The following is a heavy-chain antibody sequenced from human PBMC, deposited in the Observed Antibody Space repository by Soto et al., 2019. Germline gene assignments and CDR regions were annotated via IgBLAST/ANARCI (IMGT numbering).Heavy chain of an antibody. CDR2: IIPILGIA. J-gene: IGHJ6*03. CDR1: GGTFSSYT. CDR3: ASEGEPDYYYYYMDV. V-gene: IGHV1-69*02. Sequence: ASVKVSCKASGGTFSSYTISWVRQAPGQGLEWMGRIIPILGIANYAQKFQGRVTITADKSTSTAYMELSSLRSEDTAVYYCASEGEPDYYYYYMDVWGKGTTVTVSS.